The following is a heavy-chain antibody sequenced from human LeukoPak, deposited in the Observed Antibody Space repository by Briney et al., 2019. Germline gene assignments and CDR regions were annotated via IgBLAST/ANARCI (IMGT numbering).Heavy chain of an antibody. V-gene: IGHV4-59*01. CDR2: IYYSGST. D-gene: IGHD4-17*01. Sequence: PSETLSLTCTVSGSSISAYYWTWIRQSPGEGLEWIGNIYYSGSTNSNPSLKSRVTVSLDTSKNQFSLKVRSVTAVDTAVYYCARGNDYGDSFDYWVQGTLVTVSS. CDR3: ARGNDYGDSFDY. CDR1: GSSISAYY. J-gene: IGHJ4*02.